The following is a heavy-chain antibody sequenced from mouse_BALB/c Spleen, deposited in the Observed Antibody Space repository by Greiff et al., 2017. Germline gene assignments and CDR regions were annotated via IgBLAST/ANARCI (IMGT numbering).Heavy chain of an antibody. Sequence: EVMLVESGGGLVKLGGSLKLSCAASGFTFSSYYMSWVRQTPEKRLELVAAINSNGGSTYYPDTVKGRFTISRDNAKNTLYLQMSSLKSEDTALYYCARRSPSYPYYFDYWGQGTTLTVSS. V-gene: IGHV5-6-2*01. CDR1: GFTFSSYY. CDR2: INSNGGST. D-gene: IGHD3-3*01. CDR3: ARRSPSYPYYFDY. J-gene: IGHJ2*01.